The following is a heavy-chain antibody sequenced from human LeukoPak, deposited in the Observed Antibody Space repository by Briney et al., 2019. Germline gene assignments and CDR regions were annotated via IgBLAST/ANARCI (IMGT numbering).Heavy chain of an antibody. Sequence: ASVKVSCKASGYTFTGYYMHWVRQAPGQGLEWMGWINPNSGGTNYAQKFQGRVTMTRDTSISTAYMELSRLRSDDTAVYYCATTPHRDTGWFDAFNIWGQGTMVTVSS. CDR1: GYTFTGYY. J-gene: IGHJ3*02. D-gene: IGHD3-9*01. V-gene: IGHV1-2*02. CDR3: ATTPHRDTGWFDAFNI. CDR2: INPNSGGT.